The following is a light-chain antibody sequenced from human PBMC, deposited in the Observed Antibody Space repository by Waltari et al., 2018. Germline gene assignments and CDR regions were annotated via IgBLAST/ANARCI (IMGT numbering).Light chain of an antibody. CDR1: ITNDKDFSY. Sequence: QSALTQPASVTGSPGQSITISCTGTITNDKDFSYVSWFQQHPGRVPTLLIYNVRNRPSGTSDRFSGSKSGSTASLTISGLQSEDEADYYCFSYTSRSTVVFGGGTKLTVL. V-gene: IGLV2-14*03. CDR2: NVR. J-gene: IGLJ2*01. CDR3: FSYTSRSTVV.